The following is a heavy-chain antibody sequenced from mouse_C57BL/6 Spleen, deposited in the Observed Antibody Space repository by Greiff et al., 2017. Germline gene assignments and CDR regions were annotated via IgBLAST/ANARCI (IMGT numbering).Heavy chain of an antibody. CDR2: ISDGGSYT. J-gene: IGHJ1*03. Sequence: EVKLVESGGGLVKPGGSLKLSCAASGFTFSSYAMSWVRQTPEKRLEWVATISDGGSYTYYPDNLKGRFTISRDNAKNNLYLQMSHLKSEDTAMYYCARDRRGYWYFDVWGTGTTVTVSS. V-gene: IGHV5-4*01. CDR1: GFTFSSYA. CDR3: ARDRRGYWYFDV.